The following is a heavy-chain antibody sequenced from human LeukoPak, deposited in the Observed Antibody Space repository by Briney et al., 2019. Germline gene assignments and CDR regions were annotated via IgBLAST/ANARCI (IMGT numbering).Heavy chain of an antibody. D-gene: IGHD5-12*01. V-gene: IGHV3-66*01. CDR3: ARGNSGWGNY. Sequence: GGSLRLSCAASGFTFDDYGMSWVRQAPGKGLEWVSVIYSGGRTYYPDSVKGRFTISRDNSKNTLYLQMNSLRAEDMAVYYCARGNSGWGNYWGQGTLVTVSS. CDR1: GFTFDDYG. J-gene: IGHJ4*02. CDR2: IYSGGRT.